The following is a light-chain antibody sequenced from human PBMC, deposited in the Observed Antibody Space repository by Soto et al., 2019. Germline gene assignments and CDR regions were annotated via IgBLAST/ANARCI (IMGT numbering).Light chain of an antibody. V-gene: IGKV3-15*01. CDR2: GAS. Sequence: EVVMTQSPATLSVSPGERVTLSCRASRSISNNLAWYQQKPGQAPRLLIYGASTTATGIPARFSGSGSGTEFPLTIDSLQSEDFAMYYCPPHNNWPGVTFGGGTRVEIK. J-gene: IGKJ4*01. CDR3: PPHNNWPGVT. CDR1: RSISNN.